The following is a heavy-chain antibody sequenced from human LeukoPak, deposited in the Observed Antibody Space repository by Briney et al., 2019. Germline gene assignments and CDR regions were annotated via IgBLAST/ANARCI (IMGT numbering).Heavy chain of an antibody. CDR1: GGSISSYY. CDR3: ARQLSDDYYYGMDV. CDR2: IYYSGST. J-gene: IGHJ6*02. V-gene: IGHV4-59*08. Sequence: SETLSLTCTVSGGSISSYYWSWIRQPPGKGLEWIGYIYYSGSTNYNPSLRSRVTISVDTSKNQFSLKLSSVTAADTAVYYCARQLSDDYYYGMDVWGQGTTVTVSS.